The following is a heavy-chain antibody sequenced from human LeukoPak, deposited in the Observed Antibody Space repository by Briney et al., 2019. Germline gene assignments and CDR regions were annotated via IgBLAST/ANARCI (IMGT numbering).Heavy chain of an antibody. D-gene: IGHD3-3*01. J-gene: IGHJ4*02. Sequence: SVKVSCKASGGTFSSYAISWVRQAPGQGLEWMGGIIPIFGTANYAQKFQGRVTITADKSTSTAYMELSSLRSEDTAVYYCARTHTIFGEVTSFDYWGQGTLVTASS. CDR3: ARTHTIFGEVTSFDY. CDR1: GGTFSSYA. V-gene: IGHV1-69*06. CDR2: IIPIFGTA.